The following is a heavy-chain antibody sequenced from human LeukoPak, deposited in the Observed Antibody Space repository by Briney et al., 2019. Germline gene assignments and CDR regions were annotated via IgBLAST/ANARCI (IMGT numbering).Heavy chain of an antibody. CDR3: ARRVRGIYYFDY. CDR2: INHSGST. J-gene: IGHJ4*02. D-gene: IGHD3-16*01. Sequence: PSETLSLTCTVSGGSISSSSYYWSWIRQPPGKGLEWIGEINHSGSTNYNPSLKSRVTISVDTSKNQFSLKLSSVTAADTAVYYCARRVRGIYYFDYWGQGTLVTVSS. CDR1: GGSISSSSYY. V-gene: IGHV4-39*07.